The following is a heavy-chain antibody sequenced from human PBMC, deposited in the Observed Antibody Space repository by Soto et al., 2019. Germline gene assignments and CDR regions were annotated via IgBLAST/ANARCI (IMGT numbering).Heavy chain of an antibody. Sequence: GGSLRLSCAASGFTFSSYWMHWVRQAPGKGLVWVSRINSDGSSTSYADSVKGRFTISRDNAKNTLYLQMNSLRAEDTAVYYCAKASGYEAYYYYYGMDVWGQGTTVTVS. V-gene: IGHV3-74*01. CDR1: GFTFSSYW. CDR2: INSDGSST. D-gene: IGHD5-12*01. J-gene: IGHJ6*02. CDR3: AKASGYEAYYYYYGMDV.